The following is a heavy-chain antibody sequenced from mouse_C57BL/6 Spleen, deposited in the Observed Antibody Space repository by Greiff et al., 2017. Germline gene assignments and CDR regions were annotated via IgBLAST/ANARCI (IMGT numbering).Heavy chain of an antibody. CDR2: IHPNSGST. J-gene: IGHJ3*01. V-gene: IGHV1-64*01. CDR1: GYTFTSYW. D-gene: IGHD3-2*02. CDR3: AKIDSSGPY. Sequence: QVQLQQPGAELVKPGASVKLSCKASGYTFTSYWMHWVKQRPGQGLEWIGMIHPNSGSTNYHEKFKSKATLTVDKSSSTAYMQLSSLTSEDSAVYYCAKIDSSGPYWGQGTLVTVSA.